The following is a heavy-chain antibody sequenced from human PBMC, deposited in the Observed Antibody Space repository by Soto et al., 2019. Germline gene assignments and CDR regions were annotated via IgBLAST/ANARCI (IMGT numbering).Heavy chain of an antibody. Sequence: QVQLQQGGAGLLKPSETLSLTCAVYGGSFSGYYWSWIRQPPGKGLEWIGEIKHSGSTNYNPSLKSRVTISVDTSKNQFSLKLSSVTAADTAVYYCARGDTVRWDYWGQGTLVTVSS. J-gene: IGHJ4*02. D-gene: IGHD3-10*01. CDR1: GGSFSGYY. V-gene: IGHV4-34*01. CDR3: ARGDTVRWDY. CDR2: IKHSGST.